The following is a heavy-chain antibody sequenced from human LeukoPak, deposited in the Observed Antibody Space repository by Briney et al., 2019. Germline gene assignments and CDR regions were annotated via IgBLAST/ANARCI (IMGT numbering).Heavy chain of an antibody. CDR1: GFILSSYA. CDR2: ISGSSGST. Sequence: EPGGSLRLSCAASGFILSSYAMSWVRQAPGKGLEWVSAISGSSGSTYYADSVKGRFTISRDNSKNTLYLQMNSLRAEDTAVYYCAKEFYYGSGSYYPTFDYWGQGTLVTVSS. V-gene: IGHV3-23*01. D-gene: IGHD3-10*01. J-gene: IGHJ4*02. CDR3: AKEFYYGSGSYYPTFDY.